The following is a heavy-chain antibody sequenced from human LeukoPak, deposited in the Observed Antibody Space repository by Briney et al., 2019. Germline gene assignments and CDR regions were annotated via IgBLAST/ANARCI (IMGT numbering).Heavy chain of an antibody. CDR2: TRYDGSNK. Sequence: PGGSLRLSCAASGFTFSSYGMHWVRQAPGKGLEWVAFTRYDGSNKYYADSVKGRFTISRDNSNNTLYLQVNSLRTEDTAVYYCAKEWYSGSPGDYWGQGTLVTVSS. V-gene: IGHV3-30*02. CDR1: GFTFSSYG. J-gene: IGHJ4*02. D-gene: IGHD1-26*01. CDR3: AKEWYSGSPGDY.